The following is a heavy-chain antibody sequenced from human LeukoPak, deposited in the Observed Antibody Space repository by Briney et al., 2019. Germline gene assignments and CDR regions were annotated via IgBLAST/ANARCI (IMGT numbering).Heavy chain of an antibody. Sequence: VASVKVSCKASGYTFTGYYMHWVRQAPGQGLEWMGWINPNSGGTNYAQKFQGRVTMTRDTSISTAYMELSRLRSDDTAVYYCARMAGSGWWDYYYYYYMDVWGKGTTVTVSS. V-gene: IGHV1-2*02. J-gene: IGHJ6*03. CDR2: INPNSGGT. CDR1: GYTFTGYY. D-gene: IGHD6-19*01. CDR3: ARMAGSGWWDYYYYYYMDV.